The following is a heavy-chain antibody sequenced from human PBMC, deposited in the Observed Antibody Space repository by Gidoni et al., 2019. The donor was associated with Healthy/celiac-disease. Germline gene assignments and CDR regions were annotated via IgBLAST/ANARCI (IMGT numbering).Heavy chain of an antibody. CDR3: ARYSAAQGWFDP. CDR2: IDWDDDK. Sequence: QVTLRESGPALVKPTQTLTLTCTFSGFSLRTSGMCVSWIRQPPGKALEWLALIDWDDDKYYSTSLKTRLTISKDTSKNQVVLTMTNMDPVDTATYYCARYSAAQGWFDPWGQGTLVTVSS. D-gene: IGHD6-13*01. V-gene: IGHV2-70*01. J-gene: IGHJ5*02. CDR1: GFSLRTSGMC.